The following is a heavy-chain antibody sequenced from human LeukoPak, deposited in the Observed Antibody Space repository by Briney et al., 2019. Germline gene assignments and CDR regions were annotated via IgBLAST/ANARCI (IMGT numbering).Heavy chain of an antibody. CDR3: ARDYGVQQLVSYYFDY. Sequence: GGSLRLSCAASGFTFSSHWMHWVRHAPGKGRVWVSRISSDGSNTEYGTSVKGQFSISRDNTKHTLYLKMNSVRAEDTAVYYCARDYGVQQLVSYYFDYWGQGTLVTVSS. D-gene: IGHD6-13*01. J-gene: IGHJ4*02. V-gene: IGHV3-74*03. CDR2: ISSDGSNT. CDR1: GFTFSSHW.